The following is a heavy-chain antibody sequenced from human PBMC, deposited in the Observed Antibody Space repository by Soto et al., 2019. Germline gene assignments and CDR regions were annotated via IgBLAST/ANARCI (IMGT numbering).Heavy chain of an antibody. CDR1: GFTFSGYW. CDR3: AREAV. J-gene: IGHJ6*02. CDR2: IKQDGSEQ. Sequence: EVQLVESGGGLVQPGGSLRLSCAASGFTFSGYWMSWVRQAPGKGLEWVANIKQDGSEQFYVDSVKGRFTISRDNAKNSLYLQMNSLRADDTDVYYCAREAVLGQGTTVTVSS. V-gene: IGHV3-7*05.